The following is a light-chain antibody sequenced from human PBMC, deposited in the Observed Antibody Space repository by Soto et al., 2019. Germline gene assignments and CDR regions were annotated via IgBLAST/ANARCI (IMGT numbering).Light chain of an antibody. J-gene: IGKJ1*01. Sequence: DIQMTQSPSSLSASVGDRVTISCRTSQNINTYLNWYQQRPGKAPKLLSYAASTLQSGVPSRFSGSGSGTDFTLVISSLQPEDFATYYCQQSYIDPWATCGQGTKVE. V-gene: IGKV1-39*01. CDR1: QNINTY. CDR2: AAS. CDR3: QQSYIDPWAT.